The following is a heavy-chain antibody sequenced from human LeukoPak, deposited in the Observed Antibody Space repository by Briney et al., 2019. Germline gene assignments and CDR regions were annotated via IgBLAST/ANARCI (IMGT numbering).Heavy chain of an antibody. J-gene: IGHJ4*02. CDR3: ARGDTSLYSQY. D-gene: IGHD2-8*01. CDR2: ISGSGGST. V-gene: IGHV3-23*01. Sequence: GGSLRLSCAASGFTFSSYAMSWVRQAPGKGLEWVSAISGSGGSTYYADSVKGRFTISRDNAKNSLYLQMNSLRAEDTAVYYCARGDTSLYSQYWGQGTLVTVSS. CDR1: GFTFSSYA.